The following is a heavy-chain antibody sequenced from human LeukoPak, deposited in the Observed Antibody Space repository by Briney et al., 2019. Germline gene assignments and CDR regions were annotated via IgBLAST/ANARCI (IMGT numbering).Heavy chain of an antibody. CDR3: ARQYYDSSGYYPYNWFDP. CDR2: IYHGDSDT. J-gene: IGHJ5*02. V-gene: IGHV5-51*01. Sequence: GESLKISCKGSGYSFTSYWIGWVRQMPGKGLEWMGIIYHGDSDTRYSPSFQGQVTISADKSISTAYLQWSSLKASDTAMYYCARQYYDSSGYYPYNWFDPWGQGTLVTVSS. D-gene: IGHD3-22*01. CDR1: GYSFTSYW.